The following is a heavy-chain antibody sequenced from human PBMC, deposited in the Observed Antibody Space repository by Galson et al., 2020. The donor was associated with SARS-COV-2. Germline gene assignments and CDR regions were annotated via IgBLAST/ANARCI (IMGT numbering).Heavy chain of an antibody. Sequence: SGPTLVKPTQTLTLTCTFSGFSLSTSGMCVSWIRQPPGKALEWLALIDWDDDKYYSTSLKTRLTIPKDTSKNQVVLTMTNMDPVDTATYYCARIRVEMATIGAYYYYGMDVWGQGTTVTVSS. CDR1: GFSLSTSGMC. CDR2: IDWDDDK. V-gene: IGHV2-70*01. CDR3: ARIRVEMATIGAYYYYGMDV. J-gene: IGHJ6*02. D-gene: IGHD5-12*01.